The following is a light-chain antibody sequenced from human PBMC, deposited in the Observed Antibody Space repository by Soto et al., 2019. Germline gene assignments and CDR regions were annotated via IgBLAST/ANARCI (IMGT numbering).Light chain of an antibody. CDR3: QQNNKWPPVT. V-gene: IGKV3-15*01. CDR1: QTISND. Sequence: EVVMTQSPATVSVSPGEGVTLSCRASQTISNDLAWYQQKPGQAPRLLIYGASTRATGVPARFSGGGSGTEFPLTTSSLLSEDFAFDSWQQNNKWPPVTFGGGTKVEIK. CDR2: GAS. J-gene: IGKJ4*01.